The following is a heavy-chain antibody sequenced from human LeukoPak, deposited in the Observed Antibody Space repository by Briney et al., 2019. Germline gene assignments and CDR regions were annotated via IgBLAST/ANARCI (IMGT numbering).Heavy chain of an antibody. CDR1: GFTFSSYG. Sequence: GGSLRLSCAASGFTFSSYGMHWVRQAPGKGLEWVAFIRYDGSNKYYADSVKGRFTISRDNSKNTLYLQMNSLRAEDTAVYYCANLKWPPYYYYGMDVWGQGTTVTVSS. CDR3: ANLKWPPYYYYGMDV. V-gene: IGHV3-30*02. CDR2: IRYDGSNK. J-gene: IGHJ6*02. D-gene: IGHD5-12*01.